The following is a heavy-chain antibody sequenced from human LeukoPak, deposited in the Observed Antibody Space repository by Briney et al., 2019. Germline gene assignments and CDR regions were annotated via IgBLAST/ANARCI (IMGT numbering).Heavy chain of an antibody. CDR2: ISCDGSNK. V-gene: IGHV3-30*03. Sequence: PGGSLRLSCAASGFTFSSYGMHWVRQAPGKGLEWVAVISCDGSNKYYADSVKGRFTISRDNSENTLYLQMNSLRAEDTAVYYCARELTIFEGTLDNWFDPWGQGTLVTVSS. CDR3: ARELTIFEGTLDNWFDP. D-gene: IGHD3-3*01. CDR1: GFTFSSYG. J-gene: IGHJ5*02.